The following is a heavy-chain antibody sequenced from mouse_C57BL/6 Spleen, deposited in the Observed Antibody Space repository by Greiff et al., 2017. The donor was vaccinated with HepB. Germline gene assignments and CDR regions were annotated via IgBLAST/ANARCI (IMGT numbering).Heavy chain of an antibody. CDR3: ARGDSNYPAWFAY. J-gene: IGHJ3*01. D-gene: IGHD2-5*01. Sequence: QVHVKQSGAELVRPGTSVKVSCKASGYAFTNYLIEWVKQRPGQGLEWIGVINPGSGGTNYNEKFKGKATLTADKSSSTAYMQLSSLTSEDSAVYFCARGDSNYPAWFAYWGQGTLVTVSA. CDR2: INPGSGGT. CDR1: GYAFTNYL. V-gene: IGHV1-54*01.